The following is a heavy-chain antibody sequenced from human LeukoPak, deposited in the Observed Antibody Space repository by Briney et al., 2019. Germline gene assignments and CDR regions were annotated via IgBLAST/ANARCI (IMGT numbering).Heavy chain of an antibody. Sequence: GGSLRLSCAVSGITLSNYGMSWVRQAPGKGLEWVAGVSDSGGRTNYADSVKGRFTISRDNPRNTLYLQMNSLRAEDTAVYFCAKRGVVIRVILVGFHKEAYYFDSWGQGALVTVSS. CDR1: GITLSNYG. CDR2: VSDSGGRT. J-gene: IGHJ4*02. V-gene: IGHV3-23*01. D-gene: IGHD3-22*01. CDR3: AKRGVVIRVILVGFHKEAYYFDS.